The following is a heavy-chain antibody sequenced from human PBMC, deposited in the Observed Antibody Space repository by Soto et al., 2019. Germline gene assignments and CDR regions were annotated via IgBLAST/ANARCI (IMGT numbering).Heavy chain of an antibody. CDR1: GGSISSSSYY. Sequence: SETPSLTCTFSGGSISSSSYYLGWIRQPPGKGLEWIGSIYYSGSTYYNPSLKSRVTISVDTSKNQFSLKLSSVTAADTAVYYCARGFNTIATVDYWGQGTLVTVSS. D-gene: IGHD3-22*01. J-gene: IGHJ4*02. V-gene: IGHV4-39*01. CDR2: IYYSGST. CDR3: ARGFNTIATVDY.